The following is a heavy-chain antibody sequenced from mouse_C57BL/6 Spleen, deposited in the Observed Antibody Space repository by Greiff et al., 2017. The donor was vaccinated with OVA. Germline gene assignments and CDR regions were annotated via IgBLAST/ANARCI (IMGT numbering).Heavy chain of an antibody. V-gene: IGHV1-80*01. CDR1: GYAFSSYW. J-gene: IGHJ4*01. CDR2: IYPGDGDT. CDR3: ARSSPRAMDY. Sequence: QVQLKESGAELVKPGASVKISCKASGYAFSSYWMNWVKQRPGKGLEWIGQIYPGDGDTNYNGKFKGKATLTADKSSSTAYMQLSSLTSEDSAVYFCARSSPRAMDYWGQGTSVTVSS.